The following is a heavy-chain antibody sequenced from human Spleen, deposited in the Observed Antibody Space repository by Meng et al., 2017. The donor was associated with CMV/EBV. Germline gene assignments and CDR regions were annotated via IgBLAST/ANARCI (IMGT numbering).Heavy chain of an antibody. D-gene: IGHD5-18*01. J-gene: IGHJ4*02. CDR2: IYYSGRT. CDR1: SITSGDYY. CDR3: ATWAGYSYDPRWGFDY. V-gene: IGHV4-31*02. Sequence: SITSGDYYWSWLRQRPGKGLEWIGYIYYSGRTFNNPSLKSRVSISVDTSKNQFSLKLSSVTAADTAVYYCATWAGYSYDPRWGFDYWGQGTLVTVSS.